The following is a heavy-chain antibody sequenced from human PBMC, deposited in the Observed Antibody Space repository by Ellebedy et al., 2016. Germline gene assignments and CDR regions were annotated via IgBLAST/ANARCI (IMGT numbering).Heavy chain of an antibody. Sequence: GGSLRLXXAASGFTFSSYWMSWVRQAPGKGLEWVANIKQDGSEKYYVDSVKGRFTISRDNAKNSLYLQMNSLRAEDTAVYYCARAWLGYYYYGMDVWGQGTTVTVSS. CDR3: ARAWLGYYYYGMDV. D-gene: IGHD3-22*01. V-gene: IGHV3-7*04. J-gene: IGHJ6*02. CDR1: GFTFSSYW. CDR2: IKQDGSEK.